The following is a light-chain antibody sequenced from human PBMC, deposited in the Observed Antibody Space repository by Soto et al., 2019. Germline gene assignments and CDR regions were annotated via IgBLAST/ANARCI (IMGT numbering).Light chain of an antibody. V-gene: IGKV3-20*01. J-gene: IGKJ5*01. CDR1: QSVSSSY. CDR3: QQYGSSPRVT. Sequence: IVFTQSAATVSLSPGKRATLSCRASQSVSSSYLAWYQQKPGQAPRLLIYGASSRATGIPDRFSGSGSGTDFTLTISRLEPEDFAVYYCQQYGSSPRVTFGQGTRLENK. CDR2: GAS.